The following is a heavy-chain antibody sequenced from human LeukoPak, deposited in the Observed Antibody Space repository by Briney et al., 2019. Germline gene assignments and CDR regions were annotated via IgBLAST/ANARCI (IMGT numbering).Heavy chain of an antibody. V-gene: IGHV3-23*01. J-gene: IGHJ3*02. CDR3: AKDDWVLAFDI. Sequence: GGSLRLSCAASGFTFSSYAMSWVRQAPGKGLEWVSAISGSGGSTHYADSVKGRFTISSDNSKNTQYLQMNSLRAEDTAVYYCAKDDWVLAFDIWGQGTMVTVSS. CDR1: GFTFSSYA. CDR2: ISGSGGST. D-gene: IGHD3-9*01.